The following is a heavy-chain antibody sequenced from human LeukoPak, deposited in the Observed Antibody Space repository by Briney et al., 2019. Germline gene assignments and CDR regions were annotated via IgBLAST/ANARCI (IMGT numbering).Heavy chain of an antibody. D-gene: IGHD7-27*01. V-gene: IGHV1-24*01. Sequence: ASVKVSCKVSGYTLTELSMHWERQAPGKGLEWIGGFDPEDGETIYAQKFQGRVTMTEDTSTHTAYMELSSLRSEDTAVYYCATDLWALFDYWGQGTLVTVCS. CDR3: ATDLWALFDY. CDR1: GYTLTELS. CDR2: FDPEDGET. J-gene: IGHJ4*02.